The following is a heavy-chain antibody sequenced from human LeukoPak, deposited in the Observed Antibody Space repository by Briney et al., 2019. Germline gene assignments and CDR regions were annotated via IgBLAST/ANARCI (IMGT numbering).Heavy chain of an antibody. CDR3: AREYYDILTGYYRLDH. D-gene: IGHD3-9*01. J-gene: IGHJ4*02. CDR2: INPSGGST. V-gene: IGHV1-46*01. CDR1: GYTFTSYA. Sequence: WASVKVSCKASGYTFTSYAMNWVRQAPGQGLEWMGIINPSGGSTSYAQKFQGRVTMTRDTSTSTVYMELNSLRFEDTAVYYCAREYYDILTGYYRLDHWGQGTLVTVSS.